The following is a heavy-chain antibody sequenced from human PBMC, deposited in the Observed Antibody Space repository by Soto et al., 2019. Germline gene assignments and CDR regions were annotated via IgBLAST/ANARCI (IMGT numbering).Heavy chain of an antibody. CDR1: GGNFRDYY. V-gene: IGHV1-2*02. Sequence: GASVKVSCKASGGNFRDYYLHWVRRAPGLGLEWMGWITPNTGDRDYAQRFQGRITLTTDTSLDTAYMEINGLTLDDTAIYYCARSGDRKRSPAWLDPWGQGTLVTVSS. J-gene: IGHJ5*02. CDR3: ARSGDRKRSPAWLDP. D-gene: IGHD1-26*01. CDR2: ITPNTGDR.